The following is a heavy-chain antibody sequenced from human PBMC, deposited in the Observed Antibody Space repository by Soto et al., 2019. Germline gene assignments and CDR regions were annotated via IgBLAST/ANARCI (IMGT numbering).Heavy chain of an antibody. D-gene: IGHD3-22*01. Sequence: SETLSLTCAVYGGSFRGYYWSWILQPPGKGPEWLGDISHSGSTNYNPSLKSRVSISVDTSKNQFSLNLSSVTAADTAVYYCARGPRSYFNKSGYYYQGFAVWGGGTMVTVSS. CDR1: GGSFRGYY. J-gene: IGHJ3*01. CDR3: ARGPRSYFNKSGYYYQGFAV. CDR2: ISHSGST. V-gene: IGHV4-34*01.